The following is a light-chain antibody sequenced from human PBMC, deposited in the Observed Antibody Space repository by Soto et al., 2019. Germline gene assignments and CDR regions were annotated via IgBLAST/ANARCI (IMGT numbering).Light chain of an antibody. Sequence: EIVLTQSPATLSLSPGERATLSCRASQSVTRYLAWYQQKPGQAPRLLIYDTSNRATGIPARFSGSGSGTEFTLTISSLQPEDFAVYYCQQRSNWRLTFGGGTKVEIK. CDR3: QQRSNWRLT. CDR2: DTS. V-gene: IGKV3-11*01. J-gene: IGKJ4*01. CDR1: QSVTRY.